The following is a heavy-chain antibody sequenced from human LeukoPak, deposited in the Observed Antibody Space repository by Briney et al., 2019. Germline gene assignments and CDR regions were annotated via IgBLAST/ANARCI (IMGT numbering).Heavy chain of an antibody. D-gene: IGHD2-15*01. CDR3: ARVARGYCSGGSCYFGY. Sequence: ALGKLCCTPSGYTVTSYDINWVRQATGHGLEWMGWRNPNSGNTGYAQKFQGRVTMTTNTSISTAYMELSSLRSEDTAVYYCARVARGYCSGGSCYFGYWGQGTLVTVSS. CDR1: GYTVTSYD. V-gene: IGHV1-8*01. J-gene: IGHJ4*02. CDR2: RNPNSGNT.